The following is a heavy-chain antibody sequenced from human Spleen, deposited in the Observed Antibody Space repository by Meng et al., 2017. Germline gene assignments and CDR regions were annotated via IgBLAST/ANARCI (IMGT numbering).Heavy chain of an antibody. CDR2: IYSGGST. CDR1: GLTVSRNY. CDR3: ARDRSLGIHWYLDL. V-gene: IGHV3-53*01. J-gene: IGHJ2*01. D-gene: IGHD7-27*01. Sequence: EVQLVESGGVLIQPGGSLRLACAASGLTVSRNYMIWVRQAPGKGLEWVSIIYSGGSTYYADSVKGRFTISRDNSKNTLYLQMNSLRAEDTAVYYCARDRSLGIHWYLDLWGRGTLVTVSS.